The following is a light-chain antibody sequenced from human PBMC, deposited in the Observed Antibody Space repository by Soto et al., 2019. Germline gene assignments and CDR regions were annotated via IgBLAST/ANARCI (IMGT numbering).Light chain of an antibody. CDR1: QSISSW. Sequence: DIQMTQSPSTLSASVGDRVTITCRASQSISSWLAWYQQKPGKAPKLLIYKASSLESGVPSRFSGSGSGTEFTLTISSLQPDDFATYSCQQYNSYPRPFGQGTKVEIK. CDR3: QQYNSYPRP. V-gene: IGKV1-5*03. J-gene: IGKJ1*01. CDR2: KAS.